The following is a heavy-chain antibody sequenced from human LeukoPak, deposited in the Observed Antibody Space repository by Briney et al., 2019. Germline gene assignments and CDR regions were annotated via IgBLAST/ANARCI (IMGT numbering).Heavy chain of an antibody. Sequence: SETLSLTCAVYGGSFSGYYWSWIRQPPGKGLEWIGEINHSGSTNYDPSLKSRVTISVDTSKNQFSLKLSSVTAADTAVYYCARRDILTGYPYYYYGMDVWGQGTTVTVSS. J-gene: IGHJ6*02. CDR3: ARRDILTGYPYYYYGMDV. V-gene: IGHV4-34*01. D-gene: IGHD3-9*01. CDR1: GGSFSGYY. CDR2: INHSGST.